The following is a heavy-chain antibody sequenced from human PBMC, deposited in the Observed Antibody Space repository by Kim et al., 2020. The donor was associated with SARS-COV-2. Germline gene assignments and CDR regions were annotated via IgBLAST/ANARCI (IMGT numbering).Heavy chain of an antibody. V-gene: IGHV3-23*01. J-gene: IGHJ4*02. CDR1: GFTFSSYA. CDR3: AKDLRGYSGYGTGVYYFDY. CDR2: ISGSGGST. Sequence: GGSLRLSCAASGFTFSSYAMSWVRQAPGKGLEWVSAISGSGGSTYYADSVKGRFTISRDNSKNTLYLQMNSLRAEDTAVYYCAKDLRGYSGYGTGVYYFDYWGQGTLVTVSS. D-gene: IGHD5-12*01.